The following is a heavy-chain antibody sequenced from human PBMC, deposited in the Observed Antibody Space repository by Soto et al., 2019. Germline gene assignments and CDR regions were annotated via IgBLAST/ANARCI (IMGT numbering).Heavy chain of an antibody. D-gene: IGHD6-13*01. CDR1: GGSISSSSYY. J-gene: IGHJ6*02. CDR2: IYYSGST. Sequence: SQTLSLTCTVSGGSISSSSYYWGWIRQPPGKGLEWIGSIYYSGSTYYNPSLKSRVTISVDTSKNQFSLKLSSVTAADTAVYYCARLKGIAAAGTFYYYYGMDVWGQGTTVTVSS. CDR3: ARLKGIAAAGTFYYYYGMDV. V-gene: IGHV4-39*01.